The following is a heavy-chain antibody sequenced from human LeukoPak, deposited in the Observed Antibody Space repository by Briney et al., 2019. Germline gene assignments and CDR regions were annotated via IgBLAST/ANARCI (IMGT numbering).Heavy chain of an antibody. Sequence: ASVKVSCKPSGYTFTDYAINWVRQAPGQGLEYMGWANTNTGNPTYAQGFTGRFVFSSDSSVSTAYLQITSLKADDSAIYFCASCNDSSGYFAYWGQGTLVTVSP. CDR3: ASCNDSSGYFAY. J-gene: IGHJ4*02. CDR1: GYTFTDYA. D-gene: IGHD3-22*01. CDR2: ANTNTGNP. V-gene: IGHV7-4-1*02.